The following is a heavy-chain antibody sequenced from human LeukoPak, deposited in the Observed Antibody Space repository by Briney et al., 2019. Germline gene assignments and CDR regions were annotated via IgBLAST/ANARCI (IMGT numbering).Heavy chain of an antibody. CDR2: ISAYNGNT. V-gene: IGHV1-18*01. J-gene: IGHJ4*02. CDR1: GYTFTSYG. Sequence: GASVKVSCKASGYTFTSYGISWVRQAPGQGLEWMGWISAYNGNTNYAQKLQGRVTMTTDTSTSTAYMELRSLRSDDAAVYYCARVPYCSNGICYTHYYCDYWGQGTLVTVSS. CDR3: ARVPYCSNGICYTHYYCDY. D-gene: IGHD2-8*01.